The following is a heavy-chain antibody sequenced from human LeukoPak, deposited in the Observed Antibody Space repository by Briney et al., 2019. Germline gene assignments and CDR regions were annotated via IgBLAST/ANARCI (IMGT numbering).Heavy chain of an antibody. D-gene: IGHD3-22*01. CDR3: ARDGHRMYYYGSSDYRFDY. J-gene: IGHJ4*02. CDR1: GYTFTSYG. V-gene: IGHV1-18*01. Sequence: ASVKLSCKASGYTFTSYGISWVRHAPGQGLEWMGWISAYNGNTHYAHTLQGRVTMTTDTSTSTLHLELESLRSDDTAVYYCARDGHRMYYYGSSDYRFDYWGQGTLVTVSS. CDR2: ISAYNGNT.